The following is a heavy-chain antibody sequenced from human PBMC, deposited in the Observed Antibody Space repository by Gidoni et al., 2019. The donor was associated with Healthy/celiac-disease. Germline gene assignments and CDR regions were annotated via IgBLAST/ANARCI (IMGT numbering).Heavy chain of an antibody. Sequence: QVQLQQWGAGLLKPSETLSLTFAVYGGSFSGYYWSWIRQPPGKGMEWIGEINHSGSTNYNPSLKSRVTISVDTSKNQFSLKLSSVTAADTAVYYCARGRRIFGPNYFDYWGQGTLVTVSS. CDR1: GGSFSGYY. J-gene: IGHJ4*02. D-gene: IGHD3-3*02. V-gene: IGHV4-34*01. CDR3: ARGRRIFGPNYFDY. CDR2: INHSGST.